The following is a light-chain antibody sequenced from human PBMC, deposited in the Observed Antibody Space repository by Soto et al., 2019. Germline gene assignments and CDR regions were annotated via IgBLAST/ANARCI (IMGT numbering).Light chain of an antibody. CDR1: QSISAW. J-gene: IGKJ1*01. CDR2: KAS. V-gene: IGKV1-5*03. Sequence: DIKMTHSPSTLSASVWDGVSINSRASQSISAWLAWYQQKPGKAPRLLIYKASTLEIGVPSRFSGSGSGTEFTLTISSLQPDDVATYYCQQYNDYSWTFGQGTKVDIK. CDR3: QQYNDYSWT.